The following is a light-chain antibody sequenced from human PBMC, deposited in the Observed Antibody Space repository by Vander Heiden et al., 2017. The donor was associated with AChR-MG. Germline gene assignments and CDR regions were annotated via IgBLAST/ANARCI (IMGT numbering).Light chain of an antibody. J-gene: IGKJ2*01. V-gene: IGKV3-15*01. Sequence: EIVMTQSPATLSVSPGERATLSCRASQSVSSNLAWYQQKPGQAPRLLIYGASTRATGIPARFSGSGSGTEFTLTISSLQSEDIAVYYCQQDNNWPSTFGQGTKLQIK. CDR1: QSVSSN. CDR2: GAS. CDR3: QQDNNWPST.